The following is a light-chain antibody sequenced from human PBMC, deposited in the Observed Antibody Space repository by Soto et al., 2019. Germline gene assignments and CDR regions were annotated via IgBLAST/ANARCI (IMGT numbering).Light chain of an antibody. CDR1: QTVERW. Sequence: DIQMTQSPSTLSASVGDRVTITCRASQTVERWFAWYQQKPGKAPKLLISDVSTLERGVPSRFSGSGSATEFTLTINGLQPDDSATYYCQQYKDYVYTFGQGTKVESK. CDR2: DVS. V-gene: IGKV1-5*01. CDR3: QQYKDYVYT. J-gene: IGKJ2*01.